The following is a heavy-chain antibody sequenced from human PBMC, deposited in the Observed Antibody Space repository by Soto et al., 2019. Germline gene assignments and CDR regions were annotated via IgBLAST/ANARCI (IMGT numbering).Heavy chain of an antibody. J-gene: IGHJ6*03. CDR1: GFTFSSYS. V-gene: IGHV3-48*01. CDR2: ISSSSSTI. CDR3: ARGYCSGGSCYYYYYYMDV. D-gene: IGHD2-15*01. Sequence: ESGGGLVQPGGSLRLSCAASGFTFSSYSMNWVRQAPGKGLEWVSYISSSSSTIYYADSVKGRFTISRDNAKNSLYLQMNSLRAEDTAVYYCARGYCSGGSCYYYYYYMDVWGKGTTVTVSS.